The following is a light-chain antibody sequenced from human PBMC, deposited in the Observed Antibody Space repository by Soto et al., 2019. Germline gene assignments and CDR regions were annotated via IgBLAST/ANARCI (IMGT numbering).Light chain of an antibody. J-gene: IGKJ3*01. CDR3: QHYDSLPPT. CDR2: AAS. V-gene: IGKV1-33*01. Sequence: DIRMTQSPSSLSAFIGDRVTITCQASQDIVNSLNWYQQKPGKAPKLLIYAASSLETGVPSKFSGSGSGTDFSFTIFGLQPEDVATYYCQHYDSLPPTFGPGTKVDIK. CDR1: QDIVNS.